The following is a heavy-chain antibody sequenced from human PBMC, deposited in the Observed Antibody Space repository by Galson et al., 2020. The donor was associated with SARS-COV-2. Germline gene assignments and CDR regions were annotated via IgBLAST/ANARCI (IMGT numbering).Heavy chain of an antibody. V-gene: IGHV5-10-1*01. J-gene: IGHJ3*02. D-gene: IGHD5-18*01. Sequence: GESLKISCKGSGYSFTSYWISWVRQMPGKGLEWMGRIDPSDSYTNYSPSFQGHVTISADKSISTAYLQWSSLKASDTAMYYCARPRPGYGLNDAFDIWGQGTMVTVSS. CDR3: ARPRPGYGLNDAFDI. CDR1: GYSFTSYW. CDR2: IDPSDSYT.